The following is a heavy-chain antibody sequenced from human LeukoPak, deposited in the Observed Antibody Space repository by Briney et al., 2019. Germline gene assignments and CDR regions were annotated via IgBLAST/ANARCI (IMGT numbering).Heavy chain of an antibody. CDR2: ISWNSGSI. Sequence: PGGSLRLSCAASGFTFDDYAMHWVRQAPGKGLEWVSGISWNSGSIGYADSVKGRFTISRDNAKNSLYLQMNSLRAEDTALYYCAKVHRAVAGLFDYWGQGTLVTVSS. J-gene: IGHJ4*02. CDR3: AKVHRAVAGLFDY. CDR1: GFTFDDYA. V-gene: IGHV3-9*01. D-gene: IGHD6-19*01.